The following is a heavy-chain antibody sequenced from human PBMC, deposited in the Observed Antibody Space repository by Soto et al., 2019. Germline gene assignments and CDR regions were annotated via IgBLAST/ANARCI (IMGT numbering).Heavy chain of an antibody. CDR1: GYTFIGYY. Sequence: ASVKVSCKASGYTFIGYYIHWVRQAPGEGLEWMGWINPNSGDRKYARKFRARVTMTRDTSISTAYMELSRLRSDDTAVYYCAPVGITGTTGFYYWGQGTLVTVSS. V-gene: IGHV1-2*02. CDR3: APVGITGTTGFYY. J-gene: IGHJ4*02. CDR2: INPNSGDR. D-gene: IGHD1-7*01.